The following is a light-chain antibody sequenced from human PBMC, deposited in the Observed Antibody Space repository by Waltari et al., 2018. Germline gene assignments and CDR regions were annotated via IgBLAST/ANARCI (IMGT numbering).Light chain of an antibody. CDR2: ANT. J-gene: IGLJ2*01. Sequence: QSVLTQPPSVSGATLQRVTIPCTGRTSNTGAGYAAHLYQQLPGTAPNLLIYANTYRPSGVPDRFSASKSGTSASLAVTGLQADDEADYYCQSYDTTLSGSVFGGGTKLTVL. CDR3: QSYDTTLSGSV. V-gene: IGLV1-40*01. CDR1: TSNTGAGYA.